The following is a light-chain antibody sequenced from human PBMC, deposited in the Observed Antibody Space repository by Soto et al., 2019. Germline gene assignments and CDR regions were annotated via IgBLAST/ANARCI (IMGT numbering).Light chain of an antibody. Sequence: QSVLTQPPSVSGAPGQRVTISCTGSSSNIGAGYAVHWYQQLPGKAPKLPIYGNTNRPSGVPDRFSGSKSGTSASLAITGLQAEDEADYDCQAYDSSLSASYVFGGGTKVTVL. V-gene: IGLV1-40*01. CDR1: SSNIGAGYA. J-gene: IGLJ1*01. CDR3: QAYDSSLSASYV. CDR2: GNT.